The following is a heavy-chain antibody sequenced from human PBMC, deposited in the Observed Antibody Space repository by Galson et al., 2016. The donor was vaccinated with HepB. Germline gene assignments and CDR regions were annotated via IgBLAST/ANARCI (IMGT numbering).Heavy chain of an antibody. D-gene: IGHD5-24*01. J-gene: IGHJ4*02. Sequence: SVKVSCKASGGTFTRYAISWVRQAPGQGLEWMGGIIPIFGTANYAQKFQGRVKIIADKSTSTAYLELSSLRSEYTAVYYCARVHGYNYDYCGQGTLVTVSS. CDR2: IIPIFGTA. V-gene: IGHV1-69*06. CDR3: ARVHGYNYDY. CDR1: GGTFTRYA.